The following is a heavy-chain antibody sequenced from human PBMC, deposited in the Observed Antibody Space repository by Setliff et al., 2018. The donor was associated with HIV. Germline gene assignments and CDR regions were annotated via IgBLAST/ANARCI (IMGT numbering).Heavy chain of an antibody. CDR2: ISAYNGNT. CDR3: ARDAPRQWLEQKAFDI. J-gene: IGHJ3*02. CDR1: GDTFSNSL. D-gene: IGHD6-19*01. Sequence: ASVKVSCKASGDTFSNSLVTWVRQAPGQGLEWMGWISAYNGNTNYAQKLQGRVTMTTDTSTSTAYMELRSLRSDDTAVYYCARDAPRQWLEQKAFDIWGQGTMVTVSS. V-gene: IGHV1-18*01.